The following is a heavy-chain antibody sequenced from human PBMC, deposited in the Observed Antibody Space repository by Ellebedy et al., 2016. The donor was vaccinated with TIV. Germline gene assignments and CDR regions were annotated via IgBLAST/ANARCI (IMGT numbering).Heavy chain of an antibody. CDR3: ARDFHCTSNNCYERPSLYYFDS. Sequence: AASVKVSCKASGYTFTSFGITWARHAPGQGPEWMGWNGTYSGNTNYARKFQGRVTMTTDTFTSTAYMELRSLTSDDTAVYYCARDFHCTSNNCYERPSLYYFDSWGQGTLVTVSS. V-gene: IGHV1-18*01. D-gene: IGHD2-2*01. J-gene: IGHJ4*02. CDR1: GYTFTSFG. CDR2: NGTYSGNT.